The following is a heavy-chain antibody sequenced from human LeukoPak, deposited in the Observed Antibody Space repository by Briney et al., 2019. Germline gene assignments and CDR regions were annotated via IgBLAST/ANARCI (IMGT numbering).Heavy chain of an antibody. CDR1: GGSISSGSYY. CDR3: ARKYSSSSAAFDP. D-gene: IGHD6-6*01. CDR2: IYTSGST. V-gene: IGHV4-61*02. J-gene: IGHJ5*02. Sequence: SETLSLTCTVSGGSISSGSYYWSWIRQPAGKGLEWIGRIYTSGSTNYNPSLKSRVTISVDTSKNQFSLKLSSVTAADTAVYYCARKYSSSSAAFDPRGQGTLVTVSS.